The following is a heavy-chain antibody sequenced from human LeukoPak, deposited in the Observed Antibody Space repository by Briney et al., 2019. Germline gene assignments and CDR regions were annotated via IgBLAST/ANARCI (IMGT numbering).Heavy chain of an antibody. CDR2: FDPEDGET. Sequence: ASVKVSCKVSGYTLTELSMHWVRQAPGKGLEWMGGFDPEDGETIYAQKFQGRVTMTEDTSTDTAYMELSSLRSEDTAVYYCATDVSHGYYDSSGYPAFDIWGQGTMVTVSS. CDR1: GYTLTELS. V-gene: IGHV1-24*01. D-gene: IGHD3-22*01. J-gene: IGHJ3*02. CDR3: ATDVSHGYYDSSGYPAFDI.